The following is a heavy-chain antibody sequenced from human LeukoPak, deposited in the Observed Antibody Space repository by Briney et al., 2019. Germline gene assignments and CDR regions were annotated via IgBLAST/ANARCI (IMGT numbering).Heavy chain of an antibody. CDR3: ARDNVDTAMVNYFDY. J-gene: IGHJ4*02. D-gene: IGHD5-18*01. CDR1: GYTFTGYY. V-gene: IGHV1-2*02. CDR2: INPNSGGT. Sequence: ASVKVSCKAPGYTFTGYYMHWVRQAPGQGLEWMGWINPNSGGTNYAQKFQGRVTMTRDTSISTAYMELSRLRSDDTAVYYCARDNVDTAMVNYFDYWGQGTLVTVSS.